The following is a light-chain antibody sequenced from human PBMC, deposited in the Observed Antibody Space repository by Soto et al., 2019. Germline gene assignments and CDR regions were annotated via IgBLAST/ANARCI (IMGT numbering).Light chain of an antibody. V-gene: IGKV3-15*01. Sequence: IVMTHFPATLSFSHFGRATLSCMAIQSISDTLAWYQQKPGQAPRLLIYGASTRAPGFPARFSGSGSGTDFTLTISRLEPEDFAVYYCQQYGNAPFTFGPGTKVDI. J-gene: IGKJ3*01. CDR1: QSISDT. CDR3: QQYGNAPFT. CDR2: GAS.